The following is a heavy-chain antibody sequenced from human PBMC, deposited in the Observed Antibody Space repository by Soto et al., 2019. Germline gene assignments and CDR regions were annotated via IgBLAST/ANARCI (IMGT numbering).Heavy chain of an antibody. J-gene: IGHJ4*02. V-gene: IGHV3-30-3*01. CDR1: GFTFSSYA. Sequence: QVQLVESGGGVVQPGRSLRLSCAASGFTFSSYAMHWVRQAPGKGLEWVAVISYDGSNKYYADSVKGRFTISRDNSKNTLYLQMNSLRAEDTAVYYCARDYYKDGYKLVGGSDYWGQGTLVTVSS. CDR2: ISYDGSNK. D-gene: IGHD3-10*01. CDR3: ARDYYKDGYKLVGGSDY.